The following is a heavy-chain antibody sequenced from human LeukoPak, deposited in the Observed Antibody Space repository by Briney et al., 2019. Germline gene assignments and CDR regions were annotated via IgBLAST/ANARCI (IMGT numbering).Heavy chain of an antibody. CDR3: TSNLYCSTSSCYTLDN. D-gene: IGHD2-2*02. CDR2: IKSKSERGTT. Sequence: GGSLRLSCAASGFTFSNGWMSWVRQAPGKGLEWVGRIKSKSERGTTDYAAPVKGRFTISRDGSANTVYLHMNSLKTEDTAVYFCTSNLYCSTSSCYTLDNWGQGTLVAVSP. V-gene: IGHV3-15*01. J-gene: IGHJ4*02. CDR1: GFTFSNGW.